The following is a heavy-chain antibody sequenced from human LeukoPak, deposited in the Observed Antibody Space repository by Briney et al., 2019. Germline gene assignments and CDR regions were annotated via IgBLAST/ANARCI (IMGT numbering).Heavy chain of an antibody. D-gene: IGHD5-18*01. CDR1: GFTFSSYS. CDR2: ISSSSSYI. Sequence: GGSLRLSCAASGFTFSSYSMNWVRQAPGKGLEWVSSISSSSSYIYYADSVKGRFTISRDNAKNSLYQQMNSLRAEDTAVYYCAREEELWFPTGYWGQGTLVTVSS. J-gene: IGHJ4*02. CDR3: AREEELWFPTGY. V-gene: IGHV3-21*01.